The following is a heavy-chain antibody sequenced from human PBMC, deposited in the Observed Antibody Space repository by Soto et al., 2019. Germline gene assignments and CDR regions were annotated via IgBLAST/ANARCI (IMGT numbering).Heavy chain of an antibody. Sequence: GESLKISCKGSGYSFTSYWIGWVRQMPGKGLEWMGIIYPGDSDTRYSPSFQGQVTISADKSISTAYLQWSSLKASATAMYYCARPISFGERGIVATLGTFDIWGQGTMVTVSS. CDR2: IYPGDSDT. J-gene: IGHJ3*02. D-gene: IGHD5-12*01. V-gene: IGHV5-51*01. CDR3: ARPISFGERGIVATLGTFDI. CDR1: GYSFTSYW.